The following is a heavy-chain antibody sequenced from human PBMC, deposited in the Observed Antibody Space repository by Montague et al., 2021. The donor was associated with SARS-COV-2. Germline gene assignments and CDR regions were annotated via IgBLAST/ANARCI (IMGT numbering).Heavy chain of an antibody. D-gene: IGHD3-10*01. CDR2: IYWDDDK. V-gene: IGHV2-5*02. CDR1: GFSLSTSGVG. CDR3: AHTFGDEGFDY. Sequence: PALVKPTQTLTLTCTFSGFSLSTSGVGVGWIRPPPGKALEWLALIYWDDDKRYSPSPKSRLTITKDTSKNQVVLTMTNMDPVDTATYYCAHTFGDEGFDYWGQGTLDTVSS. J-gene: IGHJ4*02.